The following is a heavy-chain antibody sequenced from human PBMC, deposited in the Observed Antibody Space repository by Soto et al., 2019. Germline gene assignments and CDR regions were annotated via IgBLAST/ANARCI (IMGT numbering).Heavy chain of an antibody. CDR1: GFTFSNYA. V-gene: IGHV3-23*01. CDR2: ISGSGDFT. Sequence: GGSLRLSCAASGFTFSNYAMSWVRQTPGKGLEWVSVISGSGDFTYYADSVKGRFTISRDNPKNTIYLQMNSLRAEDTAVYYCAKGFYGSGSYYNERAFDSWGQGTLVTVS. J-gene: IGHJ4*02. CDR3: AKGFYGSGSYYNERAFDS. D-gene: IGHD3-10*01.